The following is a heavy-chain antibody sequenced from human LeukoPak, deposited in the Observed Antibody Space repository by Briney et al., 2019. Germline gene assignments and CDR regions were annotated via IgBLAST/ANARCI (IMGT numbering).Heavy chain of an antibody. CDR1: GFTFSGCG. Sequence: GGSLRLSCAASGFTFSGCGMHWVRQAPGKGLEWVAFIWYDGRDKYYTDSVKGRFTISRDNSKNTLYLQMNSLRAEDTAMYYCAKDPYSYGSYFDYWGQGTLITVSS. CDR2: IWYDGRDK. D-gene: IGHD5-18*01. J-gene: IGHJ4*02. CDR3: AKDPYSYGSYFDY. V-gene: IGHV3-30*02.